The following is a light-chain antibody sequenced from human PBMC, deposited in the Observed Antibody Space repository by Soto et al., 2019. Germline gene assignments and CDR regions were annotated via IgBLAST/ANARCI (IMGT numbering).Light chain of an antibody. CDR3: QQYEDLPLT. Sequence: DVQMTQSPSPLSASVGDRVTITCKANQSIANFLNWFQHKPGEAPKLLISDASHFELGVPSRFSGSRSGTDFVLDISNLQSEDVATYFCQQYEDLPLTVGGGTDVDI. V-gene: IGKV1-33*01. CDR1: QSIANF. CDR2: DAS. J-gene: IGKJ4*01.